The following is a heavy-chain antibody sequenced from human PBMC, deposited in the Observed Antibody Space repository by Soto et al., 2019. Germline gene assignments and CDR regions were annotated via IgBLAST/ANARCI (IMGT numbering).Heavy chain of an antibody. CDR2: INPSGGST. CDR1: GYTFTSYY. D-gene: IGHD2-15*01. V-gene: IGHV1-46*03. J-gene: IGHJ3*02. Sequence: QVQLVQSGAEVKKPGASVKVSCKASGYTFTSYYMHWVRQAPGQGLEWMGIINPSGGSTSYAQKFQGRVTMTRDTSTSTVYMELSSLRYEDTAVYYCARDPAVGYCSGGSCYSDAFDIWGQGTMVTVSS. CDR3: ARDPAVGYCSGGSCYSDAFDI.